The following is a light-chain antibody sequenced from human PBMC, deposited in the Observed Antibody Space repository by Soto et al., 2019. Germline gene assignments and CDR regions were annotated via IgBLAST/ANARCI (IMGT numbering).Light chain of an antibody. Sequence: DVVMTQSPLSLPVTLGQPASISCRSSQSLVHSDGNTYLNWFHQRPGQSPRRLIYKVSNRDSGGPDRFSGSGSDTDFTLKISGVEAEDVGVYYCMQGTHWPPYTFGQGTKLEIQ. V-gene: IGKV2-30*02. CDR1: QSLVHSDGNTY. J-gene: IGKJ2*01. CDR2: KVS. CDR3: MQGTHWPPYT.